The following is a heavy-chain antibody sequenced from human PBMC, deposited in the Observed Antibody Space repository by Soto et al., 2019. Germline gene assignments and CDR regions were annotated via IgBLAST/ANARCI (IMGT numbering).Heavy chain of an antibody. D-gene: IGHD2-8*01. CDR3: ARVYCTNGVCYFYLDY. CDR2: IWYDGSNK. J-gene: IGHJ4*02. Sequence: GGSLRLSCAASGFTFSSYGMHWVRQAPGKGLEWVAVIWYDGSNKYYADYVKGRFTISRDNSKNTLYLQMNSLRAEDTAVYYCARVYCTNGVCYFYLDYWGQGTLVTVSS. V-gene: IGHV3-33*01. CDR1: GFTFSSYG.